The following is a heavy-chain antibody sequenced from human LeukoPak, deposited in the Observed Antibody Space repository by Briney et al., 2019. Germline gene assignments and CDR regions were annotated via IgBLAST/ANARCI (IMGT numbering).Heavy chain of an antibody. CDR2: INHSGST. CDR1: GGSFSGYY. V-gene: IGHV4-34*01. J-gene: IGHJ5*02. D-gene: IGHD3-10*01. Sequence: SETLSLTCAVYGGSFSGYYWSWIRQPPGKGLEWIGEINHSGSTNYNPSLKSRVTISVDTSKNQFSLKLSSVTAADTAVYYCARHFGYYYGSGSPWFDPWGQGTLVTVSS. CDR3: ARHFGYYYGSGSPWFDP.